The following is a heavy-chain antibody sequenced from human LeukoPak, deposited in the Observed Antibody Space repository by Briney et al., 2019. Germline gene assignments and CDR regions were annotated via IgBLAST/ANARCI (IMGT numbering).Heavy chain of an antibody. CDR1: GYALISDY. CDR3: ARDSCISPSCLSIDDY. Sequence: GPAVQFSPQASGYALISDYMQWVGSASGQGSGWMGWIKSNSGGTKHTQKFPGRVTMTRYTSISTVYMYLSRLRSDDTAVYYCARDSCISPSCLSIDDYWGQGTLVTVFS. D-gene: IGHD2-2*01. J-gene: IGHJ4*02. V-gene: IGHV1-2*02. CDR2: IKSNSGGT.